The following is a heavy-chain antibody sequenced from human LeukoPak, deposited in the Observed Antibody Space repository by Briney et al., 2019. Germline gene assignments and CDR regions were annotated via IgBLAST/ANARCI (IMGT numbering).Heavy chain of an antibody. J-gene: IGHJ4*02. V-gene: IGHV3-21*01. Sequence: GGSLRLSCAASGFTFSSYSMNWVRQAPGKGLEWVSSISSSSSYIYYADSVKGRFTIYRDNAKNSLYLQMNSLRAEDTAVYYCARARTTVTTDAFDYWGQGTLVTVSS. CDR3: ARARTTVTTDAFDY. CDR2: ISSSSSYI. CDR1: GFTFSSYS. D-gene: IGHD4-17*01.